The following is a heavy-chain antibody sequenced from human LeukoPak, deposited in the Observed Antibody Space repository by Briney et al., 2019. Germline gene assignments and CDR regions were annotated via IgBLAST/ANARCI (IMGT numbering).Heavy chain of an antibody. J-gene: IGHJ6*02. V-gene: IGHV1-8*01. CDR3: PSRLPANYDILTGYRYYYYGMDV. Sequence: ASVKVSCKASGYTFTSYDINWVRQATGQGLEWMGWMNPNSGNTGNAQKFQGRVTMTRNTSISTAYMELSSLRSEDTAVYYCPSRLPANYDILTGYRYYYYGMDVWGQGTTVTVSS. D-gene: IGHD3-9*01. CDR1: GYTFTSYD. CDR2: MNPNSGNT.